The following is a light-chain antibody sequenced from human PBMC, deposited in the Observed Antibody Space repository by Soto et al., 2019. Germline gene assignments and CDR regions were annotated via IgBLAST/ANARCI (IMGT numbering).Light chain of an antibody. CDR1: SSDVGGYNY. CDR3: SSYTSSSTQV. V-gene: IGLV2-14*01. J-gene: IGLJ2*01. Sequence: QSALTQPASVSGSPGQSITISCTGTSSDVGGYNYVSWYQQRPGKAPKLMIYEVSNRPSGVSNRFSGSKSGNTASLTISGLQAEDEADYYCSSYTSSSTQVFGGGTKVTVL. CDR2: EVS.